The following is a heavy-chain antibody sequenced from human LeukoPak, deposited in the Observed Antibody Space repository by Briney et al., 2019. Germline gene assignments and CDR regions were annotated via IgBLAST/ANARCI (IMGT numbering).Heavy chain of an antibody. J-gene: IGHJ4*02. CDR2: IIPIFGTA. Sequence: SVKVSCKASVGTFSSYAISWVRQAPGQGLEWTGRIIPIFGTANYAQKFQGRVTITTDESTSTAYMELSSLRSEDTAVYYCARDHGSSGWYNYWGQGTLVTVSS. CDR3: ARDHGSSGWYNY. D-gene: IGHD6-19*01. V-gene: IGHV1-69*05. CDR1: VGTFSSYA.